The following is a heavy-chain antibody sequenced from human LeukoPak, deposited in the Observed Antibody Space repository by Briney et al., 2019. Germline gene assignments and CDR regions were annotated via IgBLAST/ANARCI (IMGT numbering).Heavy chain of an antibody. CDR3: AKAGGTSWQYYFDY. V-gene: IGHV3-30*18. CDR1: GFTFSSYS. Sequence: PGGSLRLSCAASGFTFSSYSMNWVRQAPGKGLEWVAVISYDGSNKYYADSVKGRFTISRDNSKNTLYLQMNSLRAEDTAVYYCAKAGGTSWQYYFDYWGQGTLVTVSS. D-gene: IGHD1-14*01. J-gene: IGHJ4*02. CDR2: ISYDGSNK.